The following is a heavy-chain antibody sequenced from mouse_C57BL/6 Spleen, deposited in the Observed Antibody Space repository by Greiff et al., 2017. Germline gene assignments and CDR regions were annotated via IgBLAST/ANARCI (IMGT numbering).Heavy chain of an antibody. CDR1: GYTFTSYW. D-gene: IGHD1-1*01. J-gene: IGHJ4*01. CDR2: IHPNSGST. Sequence: VQLQQPGAELVKPGASVKLSCKASGYTFTSYWMHWVKQRPGQGLEWIGMIHPNSGSTNYNEKFKSKATLTVDKSSSTANMQLYRQSSEESADEYCAKSRAVVGSNYAMDYWGQGTSVTVS. CDR3: AKSRAVVGSNYAMDY. V-gene: IGHV1-64*01.